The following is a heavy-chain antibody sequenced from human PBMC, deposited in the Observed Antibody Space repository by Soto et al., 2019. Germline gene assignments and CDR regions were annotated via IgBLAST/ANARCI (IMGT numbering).Heavy chain of an antibody. Sequence: PSETLSLTCTVSGGSISSYYRSWIRQPPGKGLEWIGYIYYSGSTNYNPSLKSRATISVDTSKNQFSLKLSSVTAADTAVYYCARHAHLWLGELFTWFDPWGQGTLVTVS. V-gene: IGHV4-59*08. CDR1: GGSISSYY. D-gene: IGHD3-10*01. CDR3: ARHAHLWLGELFTWFDP. CDR2: IYYSGST. J-gene: IGHJ5*02.